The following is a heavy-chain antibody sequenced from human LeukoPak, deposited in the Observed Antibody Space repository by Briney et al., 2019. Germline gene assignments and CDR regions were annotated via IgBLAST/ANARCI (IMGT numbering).Heavy chain of an antibody. CDR2: MNPNSGNT. J-gene: IGHJ4*02. V-gene: IGHV1-8*01. Sequence: ASVKVSCKASGYTFTSYDINWVRQATGQGLEWMEWMNPNSGNTGYAQKFQGRVTMTRNTSISTAYMELSSLRSEDTAVYYCARAPMGWLIHFDYWGQGTLVTVSS. D-gene: IGHD3-3*01. CDR1: GYTFTSYD. CDR3: ARAPMGWLIHFDY.